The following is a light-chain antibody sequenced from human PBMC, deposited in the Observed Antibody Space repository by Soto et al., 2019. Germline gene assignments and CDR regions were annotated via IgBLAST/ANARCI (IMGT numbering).Light chain of an antibody. J-gene: IGKJ1*01. V-gene: IGKV1-5*03. CDR3: QQYNTYPWA. Sequence: DIQMTQSPSTLSASVGDRVTVTCRASESVNNYLAWYQQKPGKAPNLLIYKASRLESGVPSRFSGSGSGTEFTLTISSLQPDDFATYYFQQYNTYPWAFGQGTKVLIK. CDR2: KAS. CDR1: ESVNNY.